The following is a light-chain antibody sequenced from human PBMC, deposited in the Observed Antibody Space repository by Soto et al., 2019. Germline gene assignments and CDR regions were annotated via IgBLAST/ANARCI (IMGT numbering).Light chain of an antibody. J-gene: IGKJ4*01. CDR1: QSVSSY. CDR3: QQRSNWRELT. V-gene: IGKV3-11*01. CDR2: DAS. Sequence: EIVLKQSPATLSLSPGERATLSCRASQSVSSYLAWYQQKPGQAPRLLIYDASNRATGIPARFSGSGSGTDFTLTISSLEPEDLAVYYCQQRSNWRELTFGGGTKVEIK.